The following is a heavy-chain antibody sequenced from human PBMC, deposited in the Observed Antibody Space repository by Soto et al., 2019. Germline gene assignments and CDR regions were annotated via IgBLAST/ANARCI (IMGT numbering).Heavy chain of an antibody. Sequence: SVKVSCKASGGTFSSYTISWVRQAPGQGLEWMGRIIPILGIANYAQKFQGRVTITADKSTSTAYMELSSLRSEDTAVYYCAGDSSGRDISAGSQDYWGQGPLVSVS. J-gene: IGHJ4*02. V-gene: IGHV1-69*04. D-gene: IGHD6-19*01. CDR3: AGDSSGRDISAGSQDY. CDR1: GGTFSSYT. CDR2: IIPILGIA.